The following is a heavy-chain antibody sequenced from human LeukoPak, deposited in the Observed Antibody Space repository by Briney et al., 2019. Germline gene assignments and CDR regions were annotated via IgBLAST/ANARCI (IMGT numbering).Heavy chain of an antibody. V-gene: IGHV4-4*07. D-gene: IGHD3-10*01. Sequence: SETLSLTCTVSGGSISSYYWSWIRQPAGQGLEWIGRIYTSGSTNYNPSLTSRVTMSVDTSKNQFSLKLSSVTAADTAVYYCARHFKAYYYGSGSYNWFDPWGQGTLVTVSS. CDR3: ARHFKAYYYGSGSYNWFDP. CDR2: IYTSGST. J-gene: IGHJ5*02. CDR1: GGSISSYY.